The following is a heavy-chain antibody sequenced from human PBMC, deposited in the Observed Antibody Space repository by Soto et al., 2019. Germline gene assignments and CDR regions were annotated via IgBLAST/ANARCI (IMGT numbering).Heavy chain of an antibody. CDR2: IWYDGSNK. D-gene: IGHD2-15*01. CDR3: ARADCTGAYCYSWPFNYGVDV. J-gene: IGHJ6*02. Sequence: GGSLRLSCTTSGCNFNTYGMHWVRQAPGKGLEWVAIIWYDGSNKYYADSVKGRFTISRDNSKNTLYLQMNSLRAEDTALYYCARADCTGAYCYSWPFNYGVDVWGQGTTVTVSS. CDR1: GCNFNTYG. V-gene: IGHV3-33*01.